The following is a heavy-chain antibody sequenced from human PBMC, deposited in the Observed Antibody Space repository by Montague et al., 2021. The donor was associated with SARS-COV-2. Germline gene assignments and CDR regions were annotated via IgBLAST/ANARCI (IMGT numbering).Heavy chain of an antibody. D-gene: IGHD1-26*01. CDR1: GGSFSGYY. Sequence: SETLSLTCAVYGGSFSGYYWSWIRQPPGKGLEWIGEINHSGSTXXXPSXXXRVTISVDTSKNQFSLKLSSVTAADTAVYYCAREGVEATTNDAFDIWGQGTMVTVSS. J-gene: IGHJ3*02. CDR2: INHSGST. V-gene: IGHV4-34*01. CDR3: AREGVEATTNDAFDI.